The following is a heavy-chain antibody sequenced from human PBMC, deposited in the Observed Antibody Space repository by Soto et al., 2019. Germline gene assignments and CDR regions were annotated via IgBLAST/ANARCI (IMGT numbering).Heavy chain of an antibody. J-gene: IGHJ3*02. D-gene: IGHD3-16*01. CDR2: IHHRGST. CDR3: ARQRYVTRSCDM. V-gene: IGHV4-30-4*08. Sequence: PSETLSLTCTVSGGSISSDYYHWTWIRQPPERGLEWIGYIHHRGSTNVNPSLKSRVTMSVDTSKNQFSLHLRSVIAADTAVYFCARQRYVTRSCDMWGQGTMVTVSS. CDR1: GGSISSDYYH.